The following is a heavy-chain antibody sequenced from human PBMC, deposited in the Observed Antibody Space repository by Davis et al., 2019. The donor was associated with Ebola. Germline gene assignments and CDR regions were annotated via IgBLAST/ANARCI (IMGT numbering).Heavy chain of an antibody. CDR2: ISYDGSIK. V-gene: IGHV3-30*03. CDR1: GFIFSTYA. Sequence: GGSLRLSCAASGFIFSTYAMHWVRQAPGKGLEWVAVISYDGSIKEYADSLKGRFSVSRDNAKNTLYLQMNSLRAEDTAVYYCAREDLYGMDVWGKGTTVTVSS. CDR3: AREDLYGMDV. J-gene: IGHJ6*04.